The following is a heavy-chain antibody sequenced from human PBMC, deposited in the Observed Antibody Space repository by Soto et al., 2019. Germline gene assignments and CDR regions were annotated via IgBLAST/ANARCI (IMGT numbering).Heavy chain of an antibody. Sequence: GGSLRLSCVASGSSSDPFTMHWVRELQGKGLEWVAGLSWDRSTVAYADSVQGRFTISRDHAKNSVDLLMDSLRPDDTALYFCAVSSPDIVVLPSSIYFTSWGPGTQVTVSS. V-gene: IGHV3-9*02. J-gene: IGHJ4*02. D-gene: IGHD2-15*01. CDR3: AVSSPDIVVLPSSIYFTS. CDR1: GSSSDPFT. CDR2: LSWDRSTV.